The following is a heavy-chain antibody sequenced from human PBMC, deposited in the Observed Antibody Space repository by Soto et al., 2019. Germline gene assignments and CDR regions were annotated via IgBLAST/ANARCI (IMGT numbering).Heavy chain of an antibody. Sequence: GGSLRLSCEASGFTFTSYAMSWVRQAPGKGLEWVSATSGSGDTTYYADSVKGRFTISRDNSEKRLYLQMNSLRAEDTAVYYCAKMVHGGYVSYFDSWGQGTLVTVSS. CDR1: GFTFTSYA. CDR2: TSGSGDTT. J-gene: IGHJ4*02. D-gene: IGHD5-12*01. CDR3: AKMVHGGYVSYFDS. V-gene: IGHV3-23*01.